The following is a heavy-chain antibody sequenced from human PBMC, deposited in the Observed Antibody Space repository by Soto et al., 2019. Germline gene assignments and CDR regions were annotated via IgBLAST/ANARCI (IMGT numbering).Heavy chain of an antibody. Sequence: PGGSLRLSCAASGFTFSSYSMNWVRQAPGKGLEWVSSISSSSSYIYYADSVKGRFTISRDNAKNSLYLQMNSLRAEDTAVYYCASSYCSSTSCYAALDAFDIWGQGTMVTVSS. J-gene: IGHJ3*02. CDR1: GFTFSSYS. D-gene: IGHD2-2*01. CDR2: ISSSSSYI. CDR3: ASSYCSSTSCYAALDAFDI. V-gene: IGHV3-21*01.